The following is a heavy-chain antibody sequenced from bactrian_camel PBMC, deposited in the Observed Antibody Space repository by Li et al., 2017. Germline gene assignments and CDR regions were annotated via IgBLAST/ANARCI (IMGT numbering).Heavy chain of an antibody. J-gene: IGHJ4*01. CDR2: ICRSGLA. Sequence: HVQLVESGGGSVQSGGSLRLSCRISGTKLENKCMAWFRQEPGAEREGVAAICRSGLAWYADSVKGRFTISLDNAKSTLYLQMNNLKPEDTAVYYCSAACPEDPFRRTQVTVS. CDR1: GTKLENKC. V-gene: IGHV3S53*01.